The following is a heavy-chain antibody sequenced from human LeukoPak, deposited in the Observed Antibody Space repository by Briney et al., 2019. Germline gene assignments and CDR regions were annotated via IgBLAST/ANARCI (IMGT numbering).Heavy chain of an antibody. D-gene: IGHD4-11*01. CDR2: ITSSGRYI. CDR1: GFTFSSYS. CDR3: AKGGSSYSEMDY. J-gene: IGHJ4*02. V-gene: IGHV3-21*04. Sequence: GGSLRLSCAASGFTFSSYSMNWVRQAPGKGLEWVSSITSSGRYIYYADSVKGRFTISRDNSKNTLYLQMNSLRADDTAVYYCAKGGSSYSEMDYWGQGTLVTVSS.